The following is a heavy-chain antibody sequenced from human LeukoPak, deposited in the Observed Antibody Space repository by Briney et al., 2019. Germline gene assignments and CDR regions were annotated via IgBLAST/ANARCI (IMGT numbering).Heavy chain of an antibody. Sequence: GGSLRLSCAASGFTFSSYAMSWVRQAPGKGLEWVSAISGSGGSTYYADSVKGRFTISRDNSKNTLYLQMNSLRAEDTAVYYCARRGNRLERRSDAFDIWGQGTMVTVSS. CDR2: ISGSGGST. D-gene: IGHD1-1*01. V-gene: IGHV3-23*01. CDR3: ARRGNRLERRSDAFDI. CDR1: GFTFSSYA. J-gene: IGHJ3*02.